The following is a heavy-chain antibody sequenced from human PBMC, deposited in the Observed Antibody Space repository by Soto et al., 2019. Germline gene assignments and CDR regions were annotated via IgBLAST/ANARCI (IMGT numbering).Heavy chain of an antibody. CDR3: ARQRVMLGPSRNYCDH. V-gene: IGHV4-59*08. J-gene: IGHJ4*02. Sequence: QVQLQESGPGLVKPSETLSLTCTVTGGSLSSNYWSWIRQPPGKGLEWIGYIYYSGSTNYSPSLKSRLTMSVDTSRHQLSMRLNSVPAADTAVYYYARQRVMLGPSRNYCDHWGQGTLVTVSS. D-gene: IGHD3-16*01. CDR2: IYYSGST. CDR1: GGSLSSNY.